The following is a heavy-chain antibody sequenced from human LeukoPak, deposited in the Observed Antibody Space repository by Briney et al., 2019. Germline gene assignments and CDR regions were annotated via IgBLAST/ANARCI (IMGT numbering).Heavy chain of an antibody. CDR2: ISGSGGRT. V-gene: IGHV3-23*01. CDR3: AKRDHFDDTGYAPLFDF. J-gene: IGHJ4*02. D-gene: IGHD3-9*01. Sequence: GGSLRLSCAASGFSFRNYAMSWVRQARGKGLEWVSGISGSGGRTYIADSVKGRFTISRDNSKNSLHLQMNSLRVEDSAVYYCAKRDHFDDTGYAPLFDFWGQGTLVTVSS. CDR1: GFSFRNYA.